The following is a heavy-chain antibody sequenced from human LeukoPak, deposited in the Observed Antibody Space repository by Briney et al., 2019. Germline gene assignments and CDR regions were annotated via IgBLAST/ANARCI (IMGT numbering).Heavy chain of an antibody. CDR3: GGTLEAEYFQH. Sequence: ASVKGSCKASGYTFTGYYMHWVRQAPGQGLEWMGWINPNSGGTNYAQKFQGRVTMTRDTSICTAYMELSRLRSDDTAVYYCGGTLEAEYFQHWGQGTLVTVSS. J-gene: IGHJ1*01. D-gene: IGHD3-3*01. CDR2: INPNSGGT. CDR1: GYTFTGYY. V-gene: IGHV1-2*02.